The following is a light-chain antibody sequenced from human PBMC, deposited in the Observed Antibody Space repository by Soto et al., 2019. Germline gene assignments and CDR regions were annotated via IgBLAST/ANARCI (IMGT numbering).Light chain of an antibody. CDR3: QQYNSYSLA. Sequence: DIQMTQSPSTLSASVGDRVTITCRASESISSWLAWYQQKPGKAPKLLIYKASSLESGVPSMFSGSGSGTEFTLTISSLQPDEFATYYCQQYNSYSLAFGGGTKVEIK. V-gene: IGKV1-5*03. J-gene: IGKJ4*01. CDR2: KAS. CDR1: ESISSW.